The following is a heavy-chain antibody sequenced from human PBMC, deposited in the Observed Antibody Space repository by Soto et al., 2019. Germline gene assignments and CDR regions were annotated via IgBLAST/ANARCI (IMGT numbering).Heavy chain of an antibody. CDR1: GFSLSTIGVG. CDR2: IYWDDDK. J-gene: IGHJ6*02. CDR3: VQSRCGGDCLQSYSSHSYYGLDV. V-gene: IGHV2-5*02. D-gene: IGHD2-21*02. Sequence: QITLKESGPTLVKPTQTLTLTCTFSGFSLSTIGVGVGWIRQPPGKALEWLALIYWDDDKRYSPSLKSRLTVTKDTPKTQVVLTMTNMDPVDTATYYCVQSRCGGDCLQSYSSHSYYGLDVWGQGTTVTVSS.